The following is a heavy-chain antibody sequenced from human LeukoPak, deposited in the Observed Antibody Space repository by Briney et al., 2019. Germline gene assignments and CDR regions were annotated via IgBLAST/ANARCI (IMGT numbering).Heavy chain of an antibody. Sequence: ASVTVSCKASGYTFTGYYMHWVRQAPGQGLEWMGWINPNSGGTNYAQKFQGRVTMTRDTPISTAYMELSRLRSDATAVYYCARGPPRPRAVAGYGFDPWGQGTRVTVSS. D-gene: IGHD6-19*01. V-gene: IGHV1-2*02. J-gene: IGHJ5*02. CDR3: ARGPPRPRAVAGYGFDP. CDR1: GYTFTGYY. CDR2: INPNSGGT.